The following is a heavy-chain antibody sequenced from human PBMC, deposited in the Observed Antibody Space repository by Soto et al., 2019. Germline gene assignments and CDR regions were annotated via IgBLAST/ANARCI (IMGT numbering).Heavy chain of an antibody. CDR1: GFTFSSYA. Sequence: EVQLLESGGGLVQPGGSLRLSCAASGFTFSSYAMSWVRQAPGKGLEWVSAISGSGGSTYYADSVKGRFTISRDNSKNTLYLQMDSLRAEDTAVYYCAKHYDSSGYYSRFDPWGQGTLVTVSS. J-gene: IGHJ5*02. CDR3: AKHYDSSGYYSRFDP. CDR2: ISGSGGST. D-gene: IGHD3-22*01. V-gene: IGHV3-23*01.